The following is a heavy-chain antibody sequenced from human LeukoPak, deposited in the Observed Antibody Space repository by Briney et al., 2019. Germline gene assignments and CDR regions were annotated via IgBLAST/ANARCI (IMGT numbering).Heavy chain of an antibody. D-gene: IGHD6-19*01. Sequence: SETLSLTCAVYGGSFSGYYWSWIRQSPGKGLEWIGEINHSGSTNYNPSLKSRVTISVDTSKNQFSLKLSSVTAADTAVYYCARSSGWYRGYFDYWGQGTLVTVSS. J-gene: IGHJ4*02. CDR3: ARSSGWYRGYFDY. CDR1: GGSFSGYY. V-gene: IGHV4-34*01. CDR2: INHSGST.